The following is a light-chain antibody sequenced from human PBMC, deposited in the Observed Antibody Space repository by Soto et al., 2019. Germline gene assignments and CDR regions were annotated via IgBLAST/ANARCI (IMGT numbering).Light chain of an antibody. CDR2: DAS. J-gene: IGKJ2*01. V-gene: IGKV1-5*01. Sequence: DIQMTQSPSTLPASVGDRVTITCRASQNINAWLAWYQQKPGKAPKLLISDASNLESGVSSRFSGSGYGTEFTLTISSLQPDDFATYYCQQFHTYYTFGQGTKVDIK. CDR3: QQFHTYYT. CDR1: QNINAW.